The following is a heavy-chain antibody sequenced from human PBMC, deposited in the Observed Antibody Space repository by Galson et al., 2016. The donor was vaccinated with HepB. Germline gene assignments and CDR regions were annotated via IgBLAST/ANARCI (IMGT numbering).Heavy chain of an antibody. D-gene: IGHD6-25*01. V-gene: IGHV3-64*01. CDR1: GFTFGSHV. Sequence: SLRLSCAASGFTFGSHVMHWVRQAPGKGLEYVSGISYNVWTTYYGNSVKGRFTISRDSSKDTLSLQLDSLKVEDTAVYYCTREYMQRRTGLDLWGRGALVTVSS. J-gene: IGHJ4*02. CDR2: ISYNVWTT. CDR3: TREYMQRRTGLDL.